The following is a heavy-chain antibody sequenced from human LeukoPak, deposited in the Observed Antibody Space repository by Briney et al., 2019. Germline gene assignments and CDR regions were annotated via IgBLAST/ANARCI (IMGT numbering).Heavy chain of an antibody. Sequence: GASVKVSCKASGYTFTSYDINWVRQATGQGLEWMGWMNPNSGNTGYAQKFQGRVTITRNTSISTAYMELSSLRSEDTAVYYCARGGPGKQWLVLPHSYYYYMDVWGKGTTVTVSS. J-gene: IGHJ6*03. D-gene: IGHD6-19*01. CDR1: GYTFTSYD. CDR2: MNPNSGNT. CDR3: ARGGPGKQWLVLPHSYYYYMDV. V-gene: IGHV1-8*03.